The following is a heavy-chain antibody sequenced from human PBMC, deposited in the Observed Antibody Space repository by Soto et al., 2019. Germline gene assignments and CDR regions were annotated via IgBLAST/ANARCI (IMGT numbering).Heavy chain of an antibody. CDR3: AKAVGQLYYFDY. CDR2: ISGSGGST. J-gene: IGHJ4*02. D-gene: IGHD6-13*01. CDR1: GFTFSSYA. V-gene: IGHV3-23*01. Sequence: GSLRLSCAASGFTFSSYAMSWVRQAPGKGLEWVSAISGSGGSTYYADSVKGRFTISRDNSKNTLYLQMNSLRAEDTAVYYCAKAVGQLYYFDYWGQGTLVTVSS.